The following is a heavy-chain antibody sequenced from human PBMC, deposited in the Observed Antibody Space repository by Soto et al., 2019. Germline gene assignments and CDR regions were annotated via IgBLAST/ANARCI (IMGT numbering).Heavy chain of an antibody. CDR2: IIPIFGTA. Sequence: SVKVSCKASGYTFTNYGISWVRQAPGQGLEWMGGIIPIFGTANYAQKFQGRVTITADESTSTAYMELRSLRSDDTAVYYCARSSGSAYWFDPWGQGTLVTVSS. CDR1: GYTFTNYG. V-gene: IGHV1-69*13. CDR3: ARSSGSAYWFDP. J-gene: IGHJ5*02. D-gene: IGHD6-6*01.